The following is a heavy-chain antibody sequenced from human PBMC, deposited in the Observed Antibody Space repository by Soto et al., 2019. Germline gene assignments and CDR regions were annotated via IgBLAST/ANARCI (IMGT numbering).Heavy chain of an antibody. CDR1: SGSINNNNW. V-gene: IGHV4-4*02. CDR2: IRHGGST. Sequence: SETLSLTCDVSSGSINNNNWWSWVRQPPGKGLEWIGEIRHGGSTNYNPSLKSRVSISVDRSNNQFSLRLGSVTAADTAVCYCAKNGAYAIGYWGQGTLVTVSS. CDR3: AKNGAYAIGY. D-gene: IGHD1-26*01. J-gene: IGHJ4*02.